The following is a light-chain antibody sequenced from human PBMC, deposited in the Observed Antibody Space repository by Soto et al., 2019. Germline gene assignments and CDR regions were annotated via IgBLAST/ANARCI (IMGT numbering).Light chain of an antibody. CDR1: QSVSSSF. V-gene: IGKV3-20*01. CDR3: HQYGSSPAT. J-gene: IGKJ1*01. CDR2: GAS. Sequence: EIVLTQSAGTLSLSPGERATLSCRASQSVSSSFLAWYQQKPGQAPRLLIYGASSRATGIPDRFSGSGSGTDFTLTISRLEPEDFAVCYCHQYGSSPATFGQGAKVEIK.